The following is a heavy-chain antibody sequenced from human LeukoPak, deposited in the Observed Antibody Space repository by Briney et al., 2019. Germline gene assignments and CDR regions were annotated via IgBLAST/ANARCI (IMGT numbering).Heavy chain of an antibody. Sequence: SETLSLTCAVYGGSFSGYYWSWIRQPPGKGLEWIGEINHSGSTNYNPSLKSRVTISVDTSKNQFSLRVTSVTAADTAVYYCARGTWSRELDYWGQGTQVTVSS. CDR3: ARGTWSRELDY. D-gene: IGHD3-3*01. CDR2: INHSGST. V-gene: IGHV4-34*01. CDR1: GGSFSGYY. J-gene: IGHJ4*02.